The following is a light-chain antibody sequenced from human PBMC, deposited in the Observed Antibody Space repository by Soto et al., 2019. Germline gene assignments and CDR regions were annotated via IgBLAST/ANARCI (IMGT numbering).Light chain of an antibody. J-gene: IGKJ1*01. Sequence: EIVMTQSPATLSVSPGEGATLSCRPSQSVSSDLAWYQRKPGQAPRLLFSGASARATGIPARFSGSGSGTEFTLTISSLQSEDFAVYYCQQYNSWPPTFGQGTKV. CDR1: QSVSSD. CDR2: GAS. CDR3: QQYNSWPPT. V-gene: IGKV3-15*01.